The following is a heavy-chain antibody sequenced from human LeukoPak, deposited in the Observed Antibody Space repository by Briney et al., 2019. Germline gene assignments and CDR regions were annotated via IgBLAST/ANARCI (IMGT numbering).Heavy chain of an antibody. CDR3: AGGRYNWNDGPYYYYGMDV. V-gene: IGHV1-3*01. J-gene: IGHJ6*02. CDR1: GYTFTSYA. D-gene: IGHD1-20*01. CDR2: INAGNGNT. Sequence: VASVKVSCKASGYTFTSYAMHWVRQAPGQRLEWMGWINAGNGNTNYAQKLQGRVTMTTDTSTSTAYMELRSLRSDDTAVYYCAGGRYNWNDGPYYYYGMDVWGQGTTVTVSS.